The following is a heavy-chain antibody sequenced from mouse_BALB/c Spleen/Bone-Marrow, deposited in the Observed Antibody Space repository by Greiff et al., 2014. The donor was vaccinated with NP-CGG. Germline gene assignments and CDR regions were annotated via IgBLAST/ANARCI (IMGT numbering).Heavy chain of an antibody. CDR3: ARDTTSNIYWYFDV. Sequence: EVKLVESGGGLVQPGGSLRLSCAISGFTFTDYYMSWVRQPPGKALEWLGFIRNKANGYTTEYSTSVKGRFTTSRDNSQSILYLQMDTLRAEDSATYYCARDTTSNIYWYFDVWGAGTTVTVSS. V-gene: IGHV7-3*02. CDR1: GFTFTDYY. D-gene: IGHD2-5*01. CDR2: IRNKANGYTT. J-gene: IGHJ1*01.